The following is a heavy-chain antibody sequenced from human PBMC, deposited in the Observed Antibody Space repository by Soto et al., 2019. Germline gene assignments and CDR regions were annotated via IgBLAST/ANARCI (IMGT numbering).Heavy chain of an antibody. CDR1: GGSISSYY. Sequence: QVQLQESGPGLVKPSETLSLTCTVSGGSISSYYWSWIRQPPGKGLEWIGYIYYSGSTNYNPSLKSRVTISVETSKNQFSLKLSSVTAADTAVYYCARLDQDIVATMRLPHFDLWGRGTLVTVSS. V-gene: IGHV4-59*08. CDR3: ARLDQDIVATMRLPHFDL. CDR2: IYYSGST. J-gene: IGHJ2*01. D-gene: IGHD5-12*01.